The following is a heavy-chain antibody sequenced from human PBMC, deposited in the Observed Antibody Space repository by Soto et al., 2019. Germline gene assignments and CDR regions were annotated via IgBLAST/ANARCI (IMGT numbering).Heavy chain of an antibody. V-gene: IGHV3-21*05. Sequence: PGGSLRLSCAASGFTFSSYSMNWVRQAPGKGPEWISYIGPSHNDIGYAASVKGRFTISRENSKNTLYLQMNSLRAEDAAVYYCAKDLVGSNADYYDYWGQGTLVTVSS. CDR3: AKDLVGSNADYYDY. CDR2: IGPSHNDI. D-gene: IGHD2-15*01. CDR1: GFTFSSYS. J-gene: IGHJ4*02.